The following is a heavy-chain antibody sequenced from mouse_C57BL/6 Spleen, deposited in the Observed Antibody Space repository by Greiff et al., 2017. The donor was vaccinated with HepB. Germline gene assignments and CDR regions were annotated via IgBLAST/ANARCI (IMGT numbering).Heavy chain of an antibody. CDR2: ISSGGSYT. Sequence: DVMLVESGGDLVKPGGSLKLSCAASGFTFSSYGMSWVRQTPDKRLEWVATISSGGSYTYYPDSVKGRFTISRDNAKNTLYLQMSSLKSEDTAMYYCASLSNYEFAYWGQGTLVTVSA. V-gene: IGHV5-6*02. J-gene: IGHJ3*01. CDR1: GFTFSSYG. CDR3: ASLSNYEFAY. D-gene: IGHD2-5*01.